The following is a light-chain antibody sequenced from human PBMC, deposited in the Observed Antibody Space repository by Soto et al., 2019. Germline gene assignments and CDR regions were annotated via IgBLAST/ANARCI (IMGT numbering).Light chain of an antibody. Sequence: QAVLTQPPSVSGAPGQRVTISCTGSSSNIGAGYDVHWYQQLPGAAPKLLIYGSTNRPSGVPDRFSGSKSGTSASLAITGLQAEDEADYYYQSHDSSLYVVFGGGTKLTVL. J-gene: IGLJ2*01. CDR1: SSNIGAGYD. V-gene: IGLV1-40*01. CDR2: GST. CDR3: QSHDSSLYVV.